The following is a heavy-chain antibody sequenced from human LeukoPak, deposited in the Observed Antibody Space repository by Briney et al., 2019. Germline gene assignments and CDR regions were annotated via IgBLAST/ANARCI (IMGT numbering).Heavy chain of an antibody. V-gene: IGHV3-23*01. Sequence: PGGSLRLSCAASGSTFSSYAMSWVRQAPGKGLEWVSAISGSGGSTYYADSVKGRFTISRDNSKNTLYLQMNSLRAEDTAVYYCAKDEELGYSYGAIDYWGQGTLVTVSS. CDR3: AKDEELGYSYGAIDY. CDR2: ISGSGGST. J-gene: IGHJ4*02. D-gene: IGHD5-18*01. CDR1: GSTFSSYA.